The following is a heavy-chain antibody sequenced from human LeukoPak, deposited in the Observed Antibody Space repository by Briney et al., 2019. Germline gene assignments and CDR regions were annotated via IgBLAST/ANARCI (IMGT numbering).Heavy chain of an antibody. CDR2: INHSGTT. D-gene: IGHD6-6*01. CDR3: ARRRQYDSSLFWNFDL. V-gene: IGHV4-34*01. CDR1: GGSFSGYY. J-gene: IGHJ2*01. Sequence: KPSETLSLTCAVYGGSFSGYYWSWIRQSPGKGLEWIGEINHSGTTNYNPSLKSRVTISVDTSKNQFSLRLSSVTAADTAVYYCARRRQYDSSLFWNFDLWGRGTLVTVSS.